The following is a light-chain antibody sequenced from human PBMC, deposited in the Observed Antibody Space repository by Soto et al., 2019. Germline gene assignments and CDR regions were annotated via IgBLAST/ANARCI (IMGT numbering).Light chain of an antibody. J-gene: IGLJ1*01. CDR2: EVS. CDR3: SSYSGSNNRV. CDR1: SSDVGGYNY. V-gene: IGLV2-8*01. Sequence: QSALTQPHSASGSPGQSVTISCTGTSSDVGGYNYVSWYQQHPGKAPKLMIYEVSKRPSGVPDRFSGSKSGNTASLTVSGLQSEDEADYYCSSYSGSNNRVFVTGTKLTVL.